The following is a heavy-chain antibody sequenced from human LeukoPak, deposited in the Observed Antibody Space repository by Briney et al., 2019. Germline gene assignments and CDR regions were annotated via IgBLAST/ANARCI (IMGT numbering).Heavy chain of an antibody. Sequence: PSETLSLTCTVSGGSISSSSYYWGWIRQPPGKVLEWIGYIYYSGSTNYNPSLKSRVTISVDTSKNQLSLKLSSVTAADTAVYYCARSLGYCSGGSCYLYWYFDLWGRGTLVTVSS. CDR3: ARSLGYCSGGSCYLYWYFDL. CDR2: IYYSGST. V-gene: IGHV4-61*05. D-gene: IGHD2-15*01. CDR1: GGSISSSSYY. J-gene: IGHJ2*01.